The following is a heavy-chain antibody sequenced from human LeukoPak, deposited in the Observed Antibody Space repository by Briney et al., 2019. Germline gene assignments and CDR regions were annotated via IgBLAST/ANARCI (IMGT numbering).Heavy chain of an antibody. Sequence: GGSLRLSCAASGFTFSSYSMNWVRQAPGKGLEWVSSISSSSSYIYYADSVKGRFTISRDNAKNSLYLQMNSLRAEDAAVYYCARAVLRSLNSGFGYWGQGTLVTVSS. J-gene: IGHJ4*02. V-gene: IGHV3-21*01. D-gene: IGHD5-12*01. CDR2: ISSSSSYI. CDR3: ARAVLRSLNSGFGY. CDR1: GFTFSSYS.